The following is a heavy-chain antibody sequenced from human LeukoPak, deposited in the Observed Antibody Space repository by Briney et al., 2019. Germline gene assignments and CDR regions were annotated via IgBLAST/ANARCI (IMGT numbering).Heavy chain of an antibody. V-gene: IGHV4-59*11. CDR3: ARLEPGYYMDV. CDR1: GGSISSHY. CDR2: IYYSGST. Sequence: SETLSLTCTVSGGSISSHYWSWIRQPPGKGLEWIGYIYYSGSTNYNPSLKSRVTISVDTSKNQFSLKLSSVTAADTAVYYCARLEPGYYMDVWGKGTTVTVSS. J-gene: IGHJ6*03.